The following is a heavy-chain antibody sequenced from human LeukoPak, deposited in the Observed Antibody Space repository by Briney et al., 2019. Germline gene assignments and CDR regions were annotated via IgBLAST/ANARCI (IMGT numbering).Heavy chain of an antibody. D-gene: IGHD5-18*01. CDR1: GYTFTSYT. V-gene: IGHV1-18*01. J-gene: IGHJ5*02. Sequence: ASVKVSCKASGYTFTSYTINWVRQAPGQGLEWMGWISAYNGNTNYAQKLQGRVTMTTDTSTSTAYMELRSLRSDDTAVYYCARNPGYSYGYGGWFDPWGQGTLVTVSS. CDR3: ARNPGYSYGYGGWFDP. CDR2: ISAYNGNT.